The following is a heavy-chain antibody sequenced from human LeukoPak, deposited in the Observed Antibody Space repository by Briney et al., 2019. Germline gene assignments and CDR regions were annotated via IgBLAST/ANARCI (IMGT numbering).Heavy chain of an antibody. D-gene: IGHD4-17*01. J-gene: IGHJ4*02. CDR2: IIPIFGTA. CDR1: GYTFTSYA. CDR3: ALCSGFDYGDCLNFDY. V-gene: IGHV1-69*13. Sequence: GASVKVSCKASGYTFTSYAMHWVRQAPGQGLEWMGGIIPIFGTANYAQKFQGRVTITADESTSTAYMELSSLRSEDTAVYYCALCSGFDYGDCLNFDYWGQGTLVTVSS.